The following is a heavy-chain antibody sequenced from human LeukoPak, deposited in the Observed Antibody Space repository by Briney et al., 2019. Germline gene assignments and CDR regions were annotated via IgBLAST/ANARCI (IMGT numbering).Heavy chain of an antibody. V-gene: IGHV4-34*01. CDR1: GGSFSGYY. D-gene: IGHD3-3*01. J-gene: IGHJ4*02. CDR2: INHSGST. CDR3: AGEKYFWSGYYFDY. Sequence: SETLSLTCAVYGGSFSGYYWSWIRQPPGKGLEWIGEINHSGSTNYNPSLKSRVTISVDTSKNQFSLKLSSVTAADTAVYYCAGEKYFWSGYYFDYWGQGTLVTVSS.